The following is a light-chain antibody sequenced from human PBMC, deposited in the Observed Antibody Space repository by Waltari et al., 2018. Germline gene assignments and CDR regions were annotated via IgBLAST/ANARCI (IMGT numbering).Light chain of an antibody. CDR3: QQYYGIPT. J-gene: IGKJ1*01. CDR1: QSVLYSASSQNY. Sequence: DIVMTQSPDSLAVSLGERASINCKSSQSVLYSASSQNYLAWYQQKPGQPHKLLITWASTRESGVPDRCSGSGSGTDVTLTISSLQAEDVAVYFCQQYYGIPTFGQGTKVEIK. V-gene: IGKV4-1*01. CDR2: WAS.